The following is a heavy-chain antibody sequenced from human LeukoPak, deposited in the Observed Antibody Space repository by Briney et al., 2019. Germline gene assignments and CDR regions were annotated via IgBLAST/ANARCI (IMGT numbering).Heavy chain of an antibody. Sequence: PGGSLRLSCAASGFTVRSNYMSWVRQAPGKGLEWVSSISSSSSYIYYADSVKGRFTISRDNAKNSLYLQMNSLRAEDTAVYYCARNYDFWSGYSLINYYYYGMDVWGQGTTVTVSS. D-gene: IGHD3-3*01. J-gene: IGHJ6*02. CDR1: GFTVRSNY. CDR3: ARNYDFWSGYSLINYYYYGMDV. CDR2: ISSSSSYI. V-gene: IGHV3-21*01.